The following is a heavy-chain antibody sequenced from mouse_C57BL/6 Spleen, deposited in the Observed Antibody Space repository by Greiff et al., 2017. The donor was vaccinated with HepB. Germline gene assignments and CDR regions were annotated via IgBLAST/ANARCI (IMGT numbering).Heavy chain of an antibody. CDR3: ARYPSYYYGHDY. V-gene: IGHV1-22*01. CDR1: GYTFTDYN. D-gene: IGHD1-1*01. CDR2: INPNNGGT. Sequence: EVMLVESGPELVKPGASVKMSCKASGYTFTDYNMHWVKQSHGKSLEWIGYINPNNGGTSYNQKFKGKATLTVNKSSSTAYMELRSLTSEDSAVYYCARYPSYYYGHDYWGQGTTLTVSS. J-gene: IGHJ2*01.